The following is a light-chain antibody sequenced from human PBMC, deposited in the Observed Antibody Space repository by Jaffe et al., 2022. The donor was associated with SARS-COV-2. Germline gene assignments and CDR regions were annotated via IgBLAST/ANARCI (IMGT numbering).Light chain of an antibody. Sequence: DIVLTQSPGTLSLSPGERATLSCWASQSISSSYLAWYQQKPGQAPRLLIYGASRRATGIPDRFSGSGSGADFTLTISRLEPEDFAVYYCQHYGSSPRTFGQGTKLEIK. CDR2: GAS. CDR3: QHYGSSPRT. V-gene: IGKV3-20*01. J-gene: IGKJ2*01. CDR1: QSISSSY.